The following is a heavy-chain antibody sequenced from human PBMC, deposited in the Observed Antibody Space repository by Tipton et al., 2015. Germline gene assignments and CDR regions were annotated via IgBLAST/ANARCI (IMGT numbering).Heavy chain of an antibody. J-gene: IGHJ4*02. D-gene: IGHD4-23*01. V-gene: IGHV4-39*07. Sequence: TLSLTCTVSGGSISSSSYYRAWIRQPPGKGLEWIGSLYFSGSTYYNPSLKSRVTISVDTSKTQFSLKMSSVTASDTAVYYCAGARGRHGGLFDSWGQGILVTVSS. CDR1: GGSISSSSYY. CDR2: LYFSGST. CDR3: AGARGRHGGLFDS.